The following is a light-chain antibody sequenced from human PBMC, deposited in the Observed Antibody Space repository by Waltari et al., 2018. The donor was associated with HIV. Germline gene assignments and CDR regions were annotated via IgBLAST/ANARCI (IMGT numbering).Light chain of an antibody. V-gene: IGKV1-9*01. CDR3: QQLNTYPFT. Sequence: DIQLTQSPSFLSASVGDRVTITCRASQGISTFLAWYQQKAGKAPKLLISSASTLQSGVPSRFSGSGSGTEFTLTISSLQPEDFATYYCQQLNTYPFTFGPGTKVDIK. CDR2: SAS. CDR1: QGISTF. J-gene: IGKJ3*01.